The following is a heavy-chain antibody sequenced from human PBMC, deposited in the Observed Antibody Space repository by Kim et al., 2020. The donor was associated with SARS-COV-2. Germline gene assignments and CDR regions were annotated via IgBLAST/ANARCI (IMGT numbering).Heavy chain of an antibody. D-gene: IGHD3-10*01. V-gene: IGHV1-46*01. CDR2: INPSGGST. CDR1: GYTFTSYS. Sequence: ASVKVSCKASGYTFTSYSVHWVRQAPGQGLEWMGIINPSGGSTSYSQKFQGRVTITRDTSTSTVYMELSSLRSEDTAVYYCASAYAPGVTMVQGVHDDAF. J-gene: IGHJ3*01. CDR3: ASAYAPGVTMVQGVHDDAF.